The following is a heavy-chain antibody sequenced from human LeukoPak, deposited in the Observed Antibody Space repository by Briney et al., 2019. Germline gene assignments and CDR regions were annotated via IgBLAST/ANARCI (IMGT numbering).Heavy chain of an antibody. V-gene: IGHV3-53*05. D-gene: IGHD3-22*01. CDR2: IYSCGST. Sequence: PGGSLRLSCAASGFTVSSNYMSWVRQAPGKGLEWVSVIYSCGSTYYADSVKGRFTISRDNSKNTLYLQMNSLRAEDTAVYYCARDPSGYFNYWGQGTLATVSS. CDR3: ARDPSGYFNY. CDR1: GFTVSSNY. J-gene: IGHJ4*02.